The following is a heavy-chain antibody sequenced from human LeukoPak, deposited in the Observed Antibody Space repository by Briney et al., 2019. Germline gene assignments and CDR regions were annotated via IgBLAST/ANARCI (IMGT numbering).Heavy chain of an antibody. J-gene: IGHJ4*02. CDR3: ARGQGGYSFGPSDY. Sequence: GGSLRLSCAASGFTFSSYWMHWVRQAPGKGLVWVSRINSDGSSTSYADSVKGRFTISRDNAKNTLYLQMNSLRAEDTAVYYCARGQGGYSFGPSDYWGQGTLVTVSS. CDR2: INSDGSST. CDR1: GFTFSSYW. D-gene: IGHD5-18*01. V-gene: IGHV3-74*01.